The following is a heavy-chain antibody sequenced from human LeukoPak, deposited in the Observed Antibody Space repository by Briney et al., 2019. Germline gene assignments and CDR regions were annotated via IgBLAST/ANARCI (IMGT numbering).Heavy chain of an antibody. J-gene: IGHJ6*03. V-gene: IGHV3-30*02. Sequence: GGSLRLSCAASGFTFNNYGMHWVRQAPGKGLEWVAFIRYNGNNQYYADSVKGRFTISRDNSKNTLYLQLNSLKGDDTAAYYCAKDSAFYYIDVWGKGTTVIISS. CDR1: GFTFNNYG. CDR2: IRYNGNNQ. D-gene: IGHD3-10*01. CDR3: AKDSAFYYIDV.